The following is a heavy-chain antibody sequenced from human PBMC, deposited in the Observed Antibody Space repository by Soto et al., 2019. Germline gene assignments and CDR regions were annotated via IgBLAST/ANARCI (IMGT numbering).Heavy chain of an antibody. CDR2: IIPIFGT. CDR3: ARQVVPAAPYYYYGMDV. J-gene: IGHJ6*02. Sequence: QVQLVQSGAEVKKPGSSVKFSCKASGGTFSRYAISWVRQAPGQGLEWMGGIIPIFGTNYAQKFQGRVTITADKSTSTAYMELSSLRSEDTAVYYWARQVVPAAPYYYYGMDVWGQGTTVTVSS. CDR1: GGTFSRYA. D-gene: IGHD2-2*01. V-gene: IGHV1-69*06.